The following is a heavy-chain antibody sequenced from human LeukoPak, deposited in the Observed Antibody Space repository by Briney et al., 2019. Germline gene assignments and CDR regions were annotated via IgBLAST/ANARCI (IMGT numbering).Heavy chain of an antibody. CDR1: GFIFSDYY. CDR2: IDRSGATS. J-gene: IGHJ6*02. CDR3: GLSSMNPSYYYGIDV. Sequence: GGSLRLSCAASGFIFSDYYMTWLRQAPGKGLDWVSYIDRSGATSFYAGSVKGRFTMSRDNARNSLHLQMNDLRPEDSAVYYCGLSSMNPSYYYGIDVWGQGTTVRVSS. D-gene: IGHD6-19*01. V-gene: IGHV3-11*01.